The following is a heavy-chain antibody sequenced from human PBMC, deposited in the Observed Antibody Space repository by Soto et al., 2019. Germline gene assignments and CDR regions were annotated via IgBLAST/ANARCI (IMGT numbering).Heavy chain of an antibody. V-gene: IGHV2-5*02. CDR3: AHRRRVRSDF. Sequence: QITLKESGPTLVKPTQTLTLTCTFSGVSLNNNKMGVGWIRQPPGKALEWLALIYWDDDKRYSPSLRSRLTIDRDTSKNQVVLTLTNLDPADTGTYFCAHRRRVRSDFWGRGTPVTVSS. CDR1: GVSLNNNKMG. J-gene: IGHJ4*02. CDR2: IYWDDDK.